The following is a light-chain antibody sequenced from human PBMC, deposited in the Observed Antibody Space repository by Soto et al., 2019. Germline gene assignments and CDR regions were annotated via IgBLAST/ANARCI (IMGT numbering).Light chain of an antibody. CDR3: QQSYSTPPT. J-gene: IGKJ1*01. CDR2: WAS. CDR1: QSVLYSSNNENY. Sequence: DIVMTQSPDSLAVSLGERATINCKSSQSVLYSSNNENYLAWYQQKPGQPPSLLIYWASTRESGVPDRFSGSGSGTDFTLTISSLQAEDVAVYYCQQSYSTPPTFGQGTKVEIK. V-gene: IGKV4-1*01.